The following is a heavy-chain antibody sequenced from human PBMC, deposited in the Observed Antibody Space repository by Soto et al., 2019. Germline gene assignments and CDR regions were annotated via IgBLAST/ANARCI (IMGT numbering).Heavy chain of an antibody. CDR3: AKDAISMVRGVNNWFDP. J-gene: IGHJ5*02. D-gene: IGHD3-10*01. V-gene: IGHV3-23*01. CDR1: GFTFSSYA. Sequence: GGSLRLSCAASGFTFSSYAMTWVRQAPGKGLEWVSGISGGGGVSTYYADSVKGRFTISRDNSMNTLYLQMSRLRAEDTAVYYCAKDAISMVRGVNNWFDPWGQGTLVTVSS. CDR2: ISGGGGVST.